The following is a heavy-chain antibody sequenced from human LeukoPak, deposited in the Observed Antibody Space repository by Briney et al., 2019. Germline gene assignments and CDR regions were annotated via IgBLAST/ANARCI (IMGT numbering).Heavy chain of an antibody. V-gene: IGHV3-21*01. CDR1: GFTFSSYA. CDR2: ISSSSSYI. J-gene: IGHJ4*02. D-gene: IGHD6-6*01. Sequence: GGSLRLSCAASGFTFSSYAMSWVRQAPGKGLEWVSFISSSSSYIYYADSVKGRFTISRDNSKNTLYLQMNSLRAEDTAVYYCAREAARGFDYWGQGTLVTVSS. CDR3: AREAARGFDY.